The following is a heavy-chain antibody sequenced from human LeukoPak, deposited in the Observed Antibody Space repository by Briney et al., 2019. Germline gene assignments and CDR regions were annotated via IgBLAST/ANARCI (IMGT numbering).Heavy chain of an antibody. CDR1: GFTFSSYA. CDR2: ISGSGGST. D-gene: IGHD3-22*01. J-gene: IGHJ3*02. Sequence: GGSLRLSCAASGFTFSSYAMSWVRQAPGKGLEWVSAISGSGGSTYYADSVKGRFTISRDNSKNTLYLQMNSLRAEDTDVYYCAKRQTYYYDSSGRFGDAFDIWGQGTMVTVSS. CDR3: AKRQTYYYDSSGRFGDAFDI. V-gene: IGHV3-23*01.